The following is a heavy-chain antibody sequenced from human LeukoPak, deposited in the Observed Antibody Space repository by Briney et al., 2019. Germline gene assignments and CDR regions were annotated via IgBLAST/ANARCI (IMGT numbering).Heavy chain of an antibody. CDR3: ARRGFYDPTLTGFDP. V-gene: IGHV1-69*13. J-gene: IGHJ5*02. CDR1: GGTFSSYA. Sequence: GASVKVSCKASGGTFSSYAISWVRQAPGQGLEWMGGIIPIFGTANYAQKFQGRVTITADESTSTAYMELSSLRSEDTAVYYCARRGFYDPTLTGFDPWGQGTLVTVSS. CDR2: IIPIFGTA. D-gene: IGHD2/OR15-2a*01.